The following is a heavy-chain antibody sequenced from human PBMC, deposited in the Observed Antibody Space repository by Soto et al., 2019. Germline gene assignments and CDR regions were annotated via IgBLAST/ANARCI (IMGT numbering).Heavy chain of an antibody. J-gene: IGHJ6*02. Sequence: LSVTCTVSGGSISSYYWSWIRQPAGKGLEWIGRIYTSGSTNYNPSLKSRVTMSVDTSKNQFSLKLSSVTAADTAVYYCARLYGDYANYYYYYGMDVWGQGTTVTVSS. CDR2: IYTSGST. D-gene: IGHD4-17*01. CDR3: ARLYGDYANYYYYYGMDV. V-gene: IGHV4-4*07. CDR1: GGSISSYY.